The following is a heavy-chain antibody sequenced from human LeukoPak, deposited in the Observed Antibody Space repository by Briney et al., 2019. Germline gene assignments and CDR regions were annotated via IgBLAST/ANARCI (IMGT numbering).Heavy chain of an antibody. V-gene: IGHV1-18*01. Sequence: ASVKVSCKASGYTFTDYGISWVRQAPGQGLEWMGWISAYNGNTYFAQKFQGRVTMTTDTSTTTAYMELRSLRSDDTAVYYCARDRWSSSSSEGVFDIWGQGTMVTVFS. CDR3: ARDRWSSSSSEGVFDI. CDR1: GYTFTDYG. CDR2: ISAYNGNT. D-gene: IGHD6-6*01. J-gene: IGHJ3*02.